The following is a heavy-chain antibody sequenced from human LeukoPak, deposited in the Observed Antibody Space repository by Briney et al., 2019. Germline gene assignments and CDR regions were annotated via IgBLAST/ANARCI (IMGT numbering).Heavy chain of an antibody. J-gene: IGHJ5*02. V-gene: IGHV3-49*04. CDR1: GFTFGDYA. CDR3: TRARGGSYFNWFDP. Sequence: GGSLRLSCTASGFTFGDYAMSWVRQAPGKGLEWVGFIRSKAYGGTTKYAASVKGRFTISRDDSKSIAYLQMNSLKTEDTAVYYCTRARGGSYFNWFDPWGQGTLVTVSS. CDR2: IRSKAYGGTT. D-gene: IGHD1-26*01.